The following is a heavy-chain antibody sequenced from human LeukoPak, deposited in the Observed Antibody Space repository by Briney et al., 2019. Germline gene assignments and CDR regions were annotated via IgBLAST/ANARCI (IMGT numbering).Heavy chain of an antibody. CDR1: GYTFTIDD. V-gene: IGHV1-8*01. Sequence: ASVKASCKASGYTFTIDDINWGRQATGQGIEWEGWMNPNRGNTGYAQKFQRRVTIARNTPISTAYMELSSLRSEDTAVYYSATGISPGTRWWLQTRHKYYMDVWGKGTTVTISS. D-gene: IGHD5-24*01. CDR2: MNPNRGNT. J-gene: IGHJ6*03. CDR3: ATGISPGTRWWLQTRHKYYMDV.